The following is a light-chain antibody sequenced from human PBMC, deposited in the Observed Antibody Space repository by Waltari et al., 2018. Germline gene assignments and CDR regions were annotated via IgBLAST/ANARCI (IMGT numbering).Light chain of an antibody. CDR2: GAS. J-gene: IGKJ1*01. CDR3: QQYNNWPRGT. Sequence: EIVMTQSPATLSVSLGERATLPCRASQSVSSNLAWYQQSPGQAPRLLIYGASTRATGIPARFSGSGSGTEFTLTISSLQSEDFAVYYCQQYNNWPRGTFGQGTKVEIK. V-gene: IGKV3-15*01. CDR1: QSVSSN.